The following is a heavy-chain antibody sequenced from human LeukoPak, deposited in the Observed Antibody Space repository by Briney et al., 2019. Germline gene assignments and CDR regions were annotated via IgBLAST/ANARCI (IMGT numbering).Heavy chain of an antibody. CDR1: GFTFSSYG. CDR3: AKGAVKGSYFDALDY. D-gene: IGHD1-26*01. V-gene: IGHV3-30*18. J-gene: IGHJ4*02. CDR2: ISYDGSNK. Sequence: GGSLRLSCAASGFTFSSYGMHWVRQAPGKGLEWVAVISYDGSNKYYADSVKGRFTISRDNSKNTLYLQMNSLRAEDTAVYHCAKGAVKGSYFDALDYWGQGTLVTVSS.